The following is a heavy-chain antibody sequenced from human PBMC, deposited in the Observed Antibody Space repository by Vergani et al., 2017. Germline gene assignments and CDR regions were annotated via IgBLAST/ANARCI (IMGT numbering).Heavy chain of an antibody. Sequence: QVQLQESDPGLVKPSETLSLTCTVSGGSISSYYWSWIRQPPGKGLEWIGYIYYSGSTNYNPSLKSRVTISVDTSKNQFSLKLSSVTAADTAVYYCARAGGSMAARVFDYWGQGTLVGVSS. CDR2: IYYSGST. CDR3: ARAGGSMAARVFDY. V-gene: IGHV4-59*01. CDR1: GGSISSYY. J-gene: IGHJ4*02. D-gene: IGHD6-6*01.